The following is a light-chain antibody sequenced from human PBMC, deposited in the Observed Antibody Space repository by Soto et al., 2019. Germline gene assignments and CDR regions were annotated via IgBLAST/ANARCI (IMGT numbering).Light chain of an antibody. CDR1: SSDVGGYNY. J-gene: IGLJ2*01. V-gene: IGLV2-8*01. CDR3: SSHAGSINLV. Sequence: QPVLTQPPSASGSPGQSVTISCTGTSSDVGGYNYVSWYQQHPGKAPKLMIYEVSKRPSGVPDRFSGSKSGNTASLTVSGLQPEDEADYYCSSHAGSINLVFGGGTQLTVL. CDR2: EVS.